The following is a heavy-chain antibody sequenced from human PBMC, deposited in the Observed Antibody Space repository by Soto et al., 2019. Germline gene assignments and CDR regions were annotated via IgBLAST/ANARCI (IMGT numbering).Heavy chain of an antibody. Sequence: SETLSLTCAAYGGSFSGYYWSWIRQPPGKGLEWIGEINHSGSTNYNPSLKSRVTISVDTSKNQFSLKLSSVTAADTAVYYCARGGSKIVVVVAAILGEAFDIWGQGTMVTVSS. CDR2: INHSGST. J-gene: IGHJ3*02. CDR3: ARGGSKIVVVVAAILGEAFDI. D-gene: IGHD2-15*01. CDR1: GGSFSGYY. V-gene: IGHV4-34*01.